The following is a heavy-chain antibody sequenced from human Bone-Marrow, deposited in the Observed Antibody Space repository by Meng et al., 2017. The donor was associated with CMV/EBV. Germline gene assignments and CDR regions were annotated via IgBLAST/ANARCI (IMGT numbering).Heavy chain of an antibody. CDR2: ISYDGSNK. CDR1: GFTFSSYA. CDR3: TRTRKTTVLYYGIDV. J-gene: IGHJ6*02. Sequence: GESLKISCAASGFTFSSYAMHWVRQAPGKGLEWVAVISYDGSNKYYADSVKGRFTISRDNSKNTLYLQMNSLKTEDTAVYYCTRTRKTTVLYYGIDVWGQGTTVTVSS. V-gene: IGHV3-30-3*01. D-gene: IGHD4-11*01.